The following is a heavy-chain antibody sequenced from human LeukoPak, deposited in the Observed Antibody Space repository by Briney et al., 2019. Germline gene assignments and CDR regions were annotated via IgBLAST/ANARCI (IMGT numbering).Heavy chain of an antibody. CDR1: GFTFRDYY. V-gene: IGHV3-11*04. D-gene: IGHD4-17*01. CDR2: ISSSGSTI. Sequence: PGGSLRLSWAASGFTFRDYYMSWIRQPPGQGLEPVSYISSSGSTIYYADSVKGRFTISRDNAKNSLYLQMNSLGAEDTAVYYCARDRGDYGDCHDYWGQGTLVTVSS. CDR3: ARDRGDYGDCHDY. J-gene: IGHJ4*02.